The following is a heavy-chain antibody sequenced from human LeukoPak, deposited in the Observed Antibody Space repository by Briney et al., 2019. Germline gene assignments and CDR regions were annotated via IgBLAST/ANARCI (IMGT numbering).Heavy chain of an antibody. CDR3: GGASPGYEIDY. Sequence: GGSLRLSCAASGFTFSDYYMSWIRQAPGKGLEWVSYISSSGSTIYYADSVKGRFTISRDNAKNSLYLQMNSLRAEDTAVDYCGGASPGYEIDYWGQGTLVTVSS. D-gene: IGHD5-12*01. CDR1: GFTFSDYY. J-gene: IGHJ4*02. V-gene: IGHV3-11*01. CDR2: ISSSGSTI.